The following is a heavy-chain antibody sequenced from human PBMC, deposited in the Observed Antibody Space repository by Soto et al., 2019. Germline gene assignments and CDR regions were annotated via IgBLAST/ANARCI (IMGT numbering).Heavy chain of an antibody. CDR3: AKDIRAAAGTGYYYYNGMDV. CDR1: GFSFSSYG. J-gene: IGHJ6*02. V-gene: IGHV3-30*18. CDR2: ISYDGSDK. D-gene: IGHD6-13*01. Sequence: SCAASGFSFSSYGMHWVRQAPGKGLEWVAVISYDGSDKYYADSVKGRFTISRDNPRNTLFLQMNSLRAEDTAIFYCAKDIRAAAGTGYYYYNGMDVWGQGTTVTVSS.